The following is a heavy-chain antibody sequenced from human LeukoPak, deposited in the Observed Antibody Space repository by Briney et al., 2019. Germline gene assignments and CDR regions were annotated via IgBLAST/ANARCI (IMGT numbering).Heavy chain of an antibody. CDR1: GFIFSSYG. V-gene: IGHV3-33*06. CDR2: IWHDGSND. CDR3: AKVTGDYYDTSGAFDY. Sequence: GRSLRLSCAASGFIFSSYGMQWVRQAPGKGLEWVARIWHDGSNDDYADSVKGRFTISRDNSKNTLYLQMNSLRAEDTAIYYCAKVTGDYYDTSGAFDYWGQGTLVTVSS. J-gene: IGHJ4*02. D-gene: IGHD3-22*01.